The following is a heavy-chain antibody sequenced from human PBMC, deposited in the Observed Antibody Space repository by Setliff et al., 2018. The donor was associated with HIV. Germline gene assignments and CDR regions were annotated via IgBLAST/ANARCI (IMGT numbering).Heavy chain of an antibody. V-gene: IGHV3-20*04. D-gene: IGHD3-9*01. J-gene: IGHJ4*02. CDR2: ITSNGGGT. CDR3: AREPYYDILTGYLDY. Sequence: ESLKISCAASGFTFNNNGMSWVRQAPGKGLEWVSGITSNGGGTGYADSVKGRFTISRDNAKNSLYLQMNSLRAEDTALYYCAREPYYDILTGYLDYWGQGAQVTVSS. CDR1: GFTFNNNG.